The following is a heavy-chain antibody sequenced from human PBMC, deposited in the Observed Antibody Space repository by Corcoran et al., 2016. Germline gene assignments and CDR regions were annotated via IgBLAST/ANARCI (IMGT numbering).Heavy chain of an antibody. CDR1: GGSISSYY. CDR2: IYYSGST. J-gene: IGHJ6*02. Sequence: QVQLQESGPGLVKPSETLSLTCTVSGGSISSYYWSWIRQPPGKGLEWIGYIYYSGSTNYNPSLKSRVTISVDTSKNQFSLTLSSVTAADTAVDDCARRCPTRGLCYYGRDVWGQGTTVTVSS. D-gene: IGHD2-2*01. V-gene: IGHV4-59*01. CDR3: ARRCPTRGLCYYGRDV.